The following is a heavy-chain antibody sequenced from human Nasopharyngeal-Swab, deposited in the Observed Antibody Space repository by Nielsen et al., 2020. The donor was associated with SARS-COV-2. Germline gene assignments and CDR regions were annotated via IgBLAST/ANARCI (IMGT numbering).Heavy chain of an antibody. CDR3: ARGVRGVYNWFDP. D-gene: IGHD3-10*01. Sequence: RPPPGKGLEWIGEIYHSGSTNYNPSLKSRVTISVDKSKNQFSLKLSSVTAADTAVYYCARGVRGVYNWFDPWGQGTLVTVSS. V-gene: IGHV4-4*02. J-gene: IGHJ5*02. CDR2: IYHSGST.